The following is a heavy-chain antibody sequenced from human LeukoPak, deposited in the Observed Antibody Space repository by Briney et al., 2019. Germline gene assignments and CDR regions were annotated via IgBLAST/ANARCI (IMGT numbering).Heavy chain of an antibody. V-gene: IGHV3-15*01. CDR1: GFSFSHAW. CDR3: VTGYCSNTTCYPDAFDV. D-gene: IGHD2-2*01. CDR2: IKSKTDGGTT. Sequence: GGSLRISCAASGFSFSHAWMSWVRQAPRKGLEWIGRIKSKTDGGTTEYAAPVRGRFIISRDDSKNMLYLQMNSLKSEDTAMYYCVTGYCSNTTCYPDAFDVWDEGTMVTVSS. J-gene: IGHJ3*01.